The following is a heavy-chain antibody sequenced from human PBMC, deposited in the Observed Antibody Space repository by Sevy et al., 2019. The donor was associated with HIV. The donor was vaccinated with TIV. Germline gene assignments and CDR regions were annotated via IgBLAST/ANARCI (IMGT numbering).Heavy chain of an antibody. D-gene: IGHD3-16*01. J-gene: IGHJ4*02. CDR3: AKGQGYDYIWGNERSEYYFDY. Sequence: GGCLRLSCEASGFTFSTYDIHWVRQAPGKGLEWVAVISHDGSYQYYTDSVKGRFTISRDDSKNKAYLQMNSLRADDSGVYYCAKGQGYDYIWGNERSEYYFDYWGQGTLVTVSS. V-gene: IGHV3-30*18. CDR1: GFTFSTYD. CDR2: ISHDGSYQ.